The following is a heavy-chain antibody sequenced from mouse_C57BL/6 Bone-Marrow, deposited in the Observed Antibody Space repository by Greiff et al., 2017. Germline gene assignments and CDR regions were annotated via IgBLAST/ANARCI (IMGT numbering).Heavy chain of an antibody. J-gene: IGHJ3*01. V-gene: IGHV1-50*01. CDR1: GYTFTSYW. Sequence: VQLQQPGAELVKPGASVKLSCKASGYTFTSYWMQWVKQRPGQGLEWIGEIDPSDSYTNYNQKFKGKATLTVDTSSSTAYMQLSSLTSEDSAVYYGARDGYCPAWFAYWGQGTLVTVSA. CDR3: ARDGYCPAWFAY. D-gene: IGHD2-3*01. CDR2: IDPSDSYT.